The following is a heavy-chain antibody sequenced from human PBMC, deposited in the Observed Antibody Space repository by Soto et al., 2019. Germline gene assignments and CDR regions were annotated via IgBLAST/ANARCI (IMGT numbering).Heavy chain of an antibody. D-gene: IGHD6-13*01. V-gene: IGHV3-33*01. J-gene: IGHJ4*02. CDR1: GFTSRRHG. CDR2: IRYDGSNK. CDR3: ARGRGYSSSWSIYYFDF. Sequence: SLSLSCGESGFTSRRHGMPRVHQHSCKWLVWVAVIRYDGSNKYYADSVKGRFTISRDNSKNTLYLQMNSLRAEDTAVYYCARGRGYSSSWSIYYFDFWGQGTQVTVS.